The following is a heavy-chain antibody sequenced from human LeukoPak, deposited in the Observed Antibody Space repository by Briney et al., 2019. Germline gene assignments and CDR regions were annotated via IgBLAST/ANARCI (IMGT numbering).Heavy chain of an antibody. CDR1: GGSFSGYY. J-gene: IGHJ4*02. CDR2: INHSGST. Sequence: PSETLSLTCAVYGGSFSGYYWSWIRQPPGKGLEWSGEINHSGSTNYNPSLKSRVTISVDTSKNQFSLKLSSVTAADTAVYYCARGHIAMEQGVIDYWGQGTLVTVSS. D-gene: IGHD5-18*01. CDR3: ARGHIAMEQGVIDY. V-gene: IGHV4-34*01.